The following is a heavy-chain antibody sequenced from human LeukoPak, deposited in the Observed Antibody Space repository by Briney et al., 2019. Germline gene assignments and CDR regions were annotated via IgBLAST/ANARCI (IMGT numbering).Heavy chain of an antibody. CDR3: ARHKDGYNYGRFDY. D-gene: IGHD5-24*01. J-gene: IGHJ4*02. CDR2: IYYSGST. Sequence: SETLSLTSTVPGGSISSYYWSWIRQPPGKGLEWIGYIYYSGSTNYNPSLKSRVTISVDTSKNQFSLKLSSVTAADTAVYYCARHKDGYNYGRFDYWGQGTLVTVSS. V-gene: IGHV4-59*08. CDR1: GGSISSYY.